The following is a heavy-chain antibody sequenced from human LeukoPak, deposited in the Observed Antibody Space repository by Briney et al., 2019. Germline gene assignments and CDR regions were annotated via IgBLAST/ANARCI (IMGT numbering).Heavy chain of an antibody. CDR3: ARDLSIVVVPAAIRGWWFDP. CDR2: IWYDGSNK. V-gene: IGHV3-33*01. J-gene: IGHJ5*02. CDR1: GFTFSSYG. D-gene: IGHD2-2*02. Sequence: GGSLRLSCAASGFTFSSYGMHWVRQAPGKGLEWVAVIWYDGSNKYYADSVKGRFTISRDNSKNTLYLQMNSLRAEDTAVYYCARDLSIVVVPAAIRGWWFDPWGQGTLVTVSS.